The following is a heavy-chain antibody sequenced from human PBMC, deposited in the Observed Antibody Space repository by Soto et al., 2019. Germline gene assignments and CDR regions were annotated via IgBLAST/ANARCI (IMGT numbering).Heavy chain of an antibody. CDR2: TYYRSKWYT. Sequence: SQTLSLTCGISGDSVSSNSAAWNWIRQSPSRGLEWLGRTYYRSKWYTDYAVSVKSRLSINPDTSKNQFSLQLNSVTPEDTAVYYCARAEGYTYDYSFDFWGQGTLVTVSS. D-gene: IGHD5-18*01. V-gene: IGHV6-1*01. CDR3: ARAEGYTYDYSFDF. CDR1: GDSVSSNSAA. J-gene: IGHJ4*02.